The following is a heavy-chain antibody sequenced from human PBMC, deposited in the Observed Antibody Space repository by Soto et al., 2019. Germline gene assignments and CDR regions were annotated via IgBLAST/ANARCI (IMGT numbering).Heavy chain of an antibody. J-gene: IGHJ4*02. V-gene: IGHV1-2*04. CDR3: ARALRDSHSGPSFDY. Sequence: QVQLVQSGAEVKKPGASVKVSCKTSGYTFTDYYLHWVRQAPGQGPEWMGWINPNSGGTNYAQKFQGWVTMTRDTSITTAYMDLSRLTSDDTEVYYCARALRDSHSGPSFDYWGQGTLVTVSS. CDR1: GYTFTDYY. CDR2: INPNSGGT. D-gene: IGHD4-4*01.